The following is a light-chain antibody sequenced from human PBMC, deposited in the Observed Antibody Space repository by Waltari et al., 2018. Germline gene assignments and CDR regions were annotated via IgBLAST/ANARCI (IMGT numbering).Light chain of an antibody. CDR3: QSYDTSLTGYV. V-gene: IGLV1-40*01. J-gene: IGLJ1*01. CDR2: ENI. CDR1: SSNIGAGYD. Sequence: QSVLTQPPSVSGAPGQRVTISCTGSSSNIGAGYDVHWYQQFPGTAPKLLIYENINRPSGVPDRFSGYKSGTSASLAITGLQAEDEADYYCQSYDTSLTGYVFGGGTKVTVL.